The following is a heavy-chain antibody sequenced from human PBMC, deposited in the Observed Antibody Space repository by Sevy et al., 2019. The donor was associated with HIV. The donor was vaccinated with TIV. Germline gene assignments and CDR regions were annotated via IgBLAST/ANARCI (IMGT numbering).Heavy chain of an antibody. CDR1: GFSFSHYA. Sequence: GGSLRLSCAVSGFSFSHYAFHWVRQAPGKGLEWVSLISYDGTYKYYADSVKGRFTISRDNSKNPLYLQMNSLRGNGTAVYYCARVAVSYCTDDCYHRFDYWGPGALVTVSS. J-gene: IGHJ4*02. V-gene: IGHV3-30-3*01. CDR2: ISYDGTYK. D-gene: IGHD2-21*02. CDR3: ARVAVSYCTDDCYHRFDY.